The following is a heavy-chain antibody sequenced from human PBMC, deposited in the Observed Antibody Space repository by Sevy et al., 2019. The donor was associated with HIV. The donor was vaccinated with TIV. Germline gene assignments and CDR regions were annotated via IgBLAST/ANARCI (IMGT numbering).Heavy chain of an antibody. CDR1: GYTFTSYA. V-gene: IGHV1-3*01. J-gene: IGHJ4*02. Sequence: ASVKVSCKASGYTFTSYAFHWVRQAPGQRLEWMGWINAGNGNTKYSEKFQGRVTITRDTSARTAYMELSSLRSEDTAVYYCAMDYFGSGTFYNGNFFDYWGQGTLVTVSS. CDR2: INAGNGNT. D-gene: IGHD3-10*01. CDR3: AMDYFGSGTFYNGNFFDY.